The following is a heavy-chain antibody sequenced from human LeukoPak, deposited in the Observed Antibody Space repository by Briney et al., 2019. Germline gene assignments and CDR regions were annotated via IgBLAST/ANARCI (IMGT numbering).Heavy chain of an antibody. D-gene: IGHD3-16*01. CDR1: GYTFTSYA. CDR3: ARARITFGGVIGY. Sequence: GASVKVSCKASGYTFTSYAMHWVRQAPGQRLEWMGWIDAGNDNTKYLQKFQGRDTITRGTSASTAYMELSSLRSEDTAVYYCARARITFGGVIGYWGQGTLVTVSS. CDR2: IDAGNDNT. J-gene: IGHJ4*02. V-gene: IGHV1-3*01.